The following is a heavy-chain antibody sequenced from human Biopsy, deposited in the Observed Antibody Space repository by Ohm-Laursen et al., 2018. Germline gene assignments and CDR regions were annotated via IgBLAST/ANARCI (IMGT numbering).Heavy chain of an antibody. CDR3: ARLGSGDYFPTFFDF. Sequence: TLSLTCTVSGVSINGGRYYWNWIRHHPGEGLEWIGNIFYSANTYYNPSLKSRVTISVDTSKNQFSLKLSSVTAADTAVHYCARLGSGDYFPTFFDFWGQGALVTVSS. CDR1: GVSINGGRYY. V-gene: IGHV4-31*03. J-gene: IGHJ4*02. D-gene: IGHD5-12*01. CDR2: IFYSANT.